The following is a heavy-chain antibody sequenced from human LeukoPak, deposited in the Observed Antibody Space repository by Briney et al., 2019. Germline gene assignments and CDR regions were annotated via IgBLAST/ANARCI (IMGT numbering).Heavy chain of an antibody. D-gene: IGHD4-17*01. J-gene: IGHJ4*02. V-gene: IGHV3-66*01. CDR1: GFSVSTTY. Sequence: GGSLRLSCAAAGFSVSTTYMNWVRQAPGKGLEWVSVIYSGGSTYYADSVKDRFNISRDNSNNTLYLQMNSLRAEDTAVYYCGRADGDKPLDYWGQGTLVTVSS. CDR3: GRADGDKPLDY. CDR2: IYSGGST.